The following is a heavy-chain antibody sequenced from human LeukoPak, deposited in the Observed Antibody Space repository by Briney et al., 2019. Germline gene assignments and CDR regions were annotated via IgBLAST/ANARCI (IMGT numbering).Heavy chain of an antibody. Sequence: PGGSLRLSCAAPGFTFSRYWMSWVRQAPGKGLEWVANIKQDGSEKYYVDSVKGRFTISRDNAKNSLFLQMNSLRAEDTAVYYCAGVRYFYWYFDLWGRGTLVTVSS. CDR2: IKQDGSEK. J-gene: IGHJ2*01. V-gene: IGHV3-7*01. CDR1: GFTFSRYW. CDR3: AGVRYFYWYFDL. D-gene: IGHD2/OR15-2a*01.